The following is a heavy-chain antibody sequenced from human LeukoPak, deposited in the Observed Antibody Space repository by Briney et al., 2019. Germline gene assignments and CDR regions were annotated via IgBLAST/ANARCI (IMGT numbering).Heavy chain of an antibody. J-gene: IGHJ4*02. D-gene: IGHD1-20*01. CDR2: LSGSGGTT. CDR1: GFAFSSYA. Sequence: GGSPRLSCAASGFAFSSYAMNWVRQAPGKGLEWVSALSGSGGTTYYADSVRGRFTISRDNSKNTLYLQMNSLRAEDTAVYYCAKDPHARVTGTTLYWGQGTLVTVSS. CDR3: AKDPHARVTGTTLY. V-gene: IGHV3-23*01.